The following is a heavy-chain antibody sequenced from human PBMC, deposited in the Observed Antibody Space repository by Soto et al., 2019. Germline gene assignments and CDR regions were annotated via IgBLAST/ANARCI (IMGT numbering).Heavy chain of an antibody. V-gene: IGHV4-34*01. CDR2: INHSGST. CDR1: GGSFSGYY. CDR3: ARTATVTTSYYYYGMDV. D-gene: IGHD4-17*01. J-gene: IGHJ6*02. Sequence: SETLSLTCAVCGGSFSGYYWSWIRQPPGKGLEWIGEINHSGSTNYNPSLKSRVTISVDTSKNQFSLELSSVTAADTAVYYCARTATVTTSYYYYGMDVWGQGTTVTVSS.